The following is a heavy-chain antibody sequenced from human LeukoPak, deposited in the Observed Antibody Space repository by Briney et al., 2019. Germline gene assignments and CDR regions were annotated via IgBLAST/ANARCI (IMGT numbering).Heavy chain of an antibody. J-gene: IGHJ4*02. CDR1: GGSISSGGYY. CDR2: IYYSGST. D-gene: IGHD3-22*01. Sequence: SETLSLTCTVSGGSISSGGYYWSWIRQHPGKGLEWVGYIYYSGSTYYNPPLKSRVTISVDTSKNQFSLKLSSVTAADTAVHYCARAYYDPYFDYWGQGTLVTVSS. CDR3: ARAYYDPYFDY. V-gene: IGHV4-31*03.